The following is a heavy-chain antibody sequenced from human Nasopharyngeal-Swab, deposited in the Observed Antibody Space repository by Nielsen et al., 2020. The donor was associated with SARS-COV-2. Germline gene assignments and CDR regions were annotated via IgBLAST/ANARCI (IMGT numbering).Heavy chain of an antibody. Sequence: GESLKISCAASGFTITISHMSWVRQAPGKGLEWVSVIYSEGNTFYADSVRGRFTISRHNSKNTLYLQMNSLRPEDTAVYYCARSPANCNAGSCYQLDSWGQGTLVTVSS. CDR3: ARSPANCNAGSCYQLDS. CDR2: IYSEGNT. D-gene: IGHD2-15*01. V-gene: IGHV3-53*04. CDR1: GFTITISH. J-gene: IGHJ4*02.